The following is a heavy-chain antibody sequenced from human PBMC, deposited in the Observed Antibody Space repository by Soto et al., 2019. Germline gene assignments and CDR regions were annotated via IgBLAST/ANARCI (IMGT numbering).Heavy chain of an antibody. Sequence: QVQLVESGGGSVKAGGSLRLSCAASGFTFSDYYMSWFRQAPGKGLEWVSYISGSGFTTHDADSVKGRFTISRDNAKNSLYLQMNSLRVEDTAVYYCARLGSIAAAGTPDYWGPGTLVTVSS. V-gene: IGHV3-11*01. CDR2: ISGSGFTT. J-gene: IGHJ4*02. CDR3: ARLGSIAAAGTPDY. CDR1: GFTFSDYY. D-gene: IGHD6-13*01.